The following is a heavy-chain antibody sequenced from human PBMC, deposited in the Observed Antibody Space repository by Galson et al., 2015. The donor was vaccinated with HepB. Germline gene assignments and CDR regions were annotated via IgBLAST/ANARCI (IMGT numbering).Heavy chain of an antibody. CDR2: ISYDGSNK. Sequence: SLRLSCAASGFTFSSYAMHWVRQAPGKGLEWVAVISYDGSNKYYADSVKGRLTISRDNSKNTLYLQMNSLRAEDTALYYCAKDHSSGWHTVSGAIDYWGQGTLVTVSS. CDR3: AKDHSSGWHTVSGAIDY. D-gene: IGHD6-19*01. V-gene: IGHV3-30-3*01. CDR1: GFTFSSYA. J-gene: IGHJ4*02.